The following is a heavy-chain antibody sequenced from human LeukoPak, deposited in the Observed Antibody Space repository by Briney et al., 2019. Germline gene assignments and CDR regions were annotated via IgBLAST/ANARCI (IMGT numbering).Heavy chain of an antibody. Sequence: SETLSLTCTVSGVSISSIHSYWGWIRQTPGKGLEWIGSIYYTGSIYYNPSLKSRVTISVDTSRNQFSLKLSSVTAADTAVYYCARVASFYYYYMDVWAKGTTVTVSS. CDR1: GVSISSIHSY. J-gene: IGHJ6*03. CDR3: ARVASFYYYYMDV. CDR2: IYYTGSI. V-gene: IGHV4-39*07. D-gene: IGHD2-15*01.